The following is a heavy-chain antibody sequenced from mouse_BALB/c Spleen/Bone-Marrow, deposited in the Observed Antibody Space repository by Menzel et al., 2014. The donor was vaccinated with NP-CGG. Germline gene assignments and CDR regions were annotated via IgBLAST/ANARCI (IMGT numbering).Heavy chain of an antibody. CDR1: GYSITSDYA. V-gene: IGHV3-2*02. CDR2: MSSSGST. CDR3: ARDYYGSSYFDY. Sequence: EVQVVESGPGLVKPSQSLSLTCTVTGYSITSDYAWNWIRQFPGNKLGWMGYMSSSGSTSYRPSLKSRISITRDTSKNQFFLQLNSVTAEDTGTYYCARDYYGSSYFDYWGQGTTLTVSS. D-gene: IGHD1-1*01. J-gene: IGHJ2*01.